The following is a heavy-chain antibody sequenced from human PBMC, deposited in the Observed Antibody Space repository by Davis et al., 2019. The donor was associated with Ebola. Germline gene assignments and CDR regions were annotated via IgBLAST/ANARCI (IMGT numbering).Heavy chain of an antibody. CDR2: ISSSSSYT. D-gene: IGHD1-26*01. CDR3: ARGAYSGIVGATVWFDP. V-gene: IGHV3-11*06. Sequence: GESLKISCAASGFTFSDYYMSWIRQAPGKGLEWVSYISSSSSYTNYADSVKGRFTISRDNAKNSLYLQMNSLRAEDTAVYYCARGAYSGIVGATVWFDPWGQGTLVTVSS. J-gene: IGHJ5*02. CDR1: GFTFSDYY.